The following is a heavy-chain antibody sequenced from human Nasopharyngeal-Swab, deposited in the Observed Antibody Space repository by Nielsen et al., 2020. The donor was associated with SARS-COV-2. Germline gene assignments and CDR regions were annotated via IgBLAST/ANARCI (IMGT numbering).Heavy chain of an antibody. V-gene: IGHV3-7*05. D-gene: IGHD3-10*01. CDR2: INTDGSGK. Sequence: GESLKISCAASGFTFSTSWMSWVRQAPKKGLEWVANINTDGSGKYYVASVEGRFTISRDNAKTPLYLQMNSLRAEDTAVYYCVIGRGAFWGQGTLVTVSS. J-gene: IGHJ4*02. CDR3: VIGRGAF. CDR1: GFTFSTSW.